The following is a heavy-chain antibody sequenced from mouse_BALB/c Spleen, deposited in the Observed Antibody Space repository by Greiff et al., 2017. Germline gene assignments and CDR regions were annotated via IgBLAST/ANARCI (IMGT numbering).Heavy chain of an antibody. V-gene: IGHV3-2*02. CDR1: GYSITSDYA. Sequence: EVKLMESGPGLVKPSQSLSLTCTVTGYSITSDYAWNWIRQFPGNKLEWMGYISYSGSTSYNPSLKSRISITRDTSKNQFFLQLNSVTTEDTATYYCARDRYVVFDVWGAGTTVTVSS. CDR2: ISYSGST. D-gene: IGHD2-14*01. CDR3: ARDRYVVFDV. J-gene: IGHJ1*01.